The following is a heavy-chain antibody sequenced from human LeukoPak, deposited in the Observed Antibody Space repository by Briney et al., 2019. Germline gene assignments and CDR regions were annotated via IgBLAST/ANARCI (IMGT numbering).Heavy chain of an antibody. V-gene: IGHV4-39*02. Sequence: SGTLSLTCTVSGDSVSTINSYWGWIRQPPGKGLEWIGNVYYSGRANYSPSLRSRVTMSVDTSKNRFSLKMTSVTAADTAVYFCARLRKGRYFDCFFESWGQGALVTVSS. D-gene: IGHD3-9*01. J-gene: IGHJ4*02. CDR3: ARLRKGRYFDCFFES. CDR1: GDSVSTINSY. CDR2: VYYSGRA.